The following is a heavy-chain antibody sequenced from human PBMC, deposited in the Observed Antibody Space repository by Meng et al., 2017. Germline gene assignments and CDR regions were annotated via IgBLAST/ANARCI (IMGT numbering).Heavy chain of an antibody. D-gene: IGHD6-13*01. Sequence: QVPQQQVGAGLLKPSATLPPPCAVYGGSFSGYYWSWIRQPPGKGLEWIGEINHSGSTNYNPSLKSRVTISVDTSKNQFSLKLSSVTAADTAVYYCDRSSSRRPHDYWGQGTLVTVSS. V-gene: IGHV4-34*01. CDR1: GGSFSGYY. J-gene: IGHJ4*02. CDR2: INHSGST. CDR3: DRSSSRRPHDY.